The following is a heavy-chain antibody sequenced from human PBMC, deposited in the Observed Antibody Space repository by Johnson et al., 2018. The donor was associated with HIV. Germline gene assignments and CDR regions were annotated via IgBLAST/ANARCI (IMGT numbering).Heavy chain of an antibody. CDR3: AKGDYYDSSGYYFAAVSPFDI. V-gene: IGHV3-9*01. Sequence: VQLVESGGGLVQPGRSLRLSCAASGFSFEEYAMHWVRQVPGKGLEWVSGVSWNSGSIGYADSVKGRFTISRDNAKTSLYLQMDSLRAEDTALYFCAKGDYYDSSGYYFAAVSPFDIWGQGTMVTVSS. CDR2: VSWNSGSI. J-gene: IGHJ3*02. D-gene: IGHD3-22*01. CDR1: GFSFEEYA.